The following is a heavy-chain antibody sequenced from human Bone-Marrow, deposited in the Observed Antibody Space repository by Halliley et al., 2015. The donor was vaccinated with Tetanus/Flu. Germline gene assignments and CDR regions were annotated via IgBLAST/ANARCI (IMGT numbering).Heavy chain of an antibody. CDR2: IYYSGST. J-gene: IGHJ2*01. Sequence: WIGFIYYSGSTSYNPALKSRVTISIDRSKNQFSLNLTSVTAADTAVYYCAYSSSWFHWYFDLWGRGTQVTVSS. D-gene: IGHD6-13*01. CDR3: AYSSSWFHWYFDL. V-gene: IGHV4-30-4*05.